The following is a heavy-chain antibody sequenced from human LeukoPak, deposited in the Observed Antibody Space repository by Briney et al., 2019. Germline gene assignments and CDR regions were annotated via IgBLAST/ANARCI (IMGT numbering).Heavy chain of an antibody. D-gene: IGHD2-2*01. CDR1: GFTFSNSW. CDR3: ARNAPLDY. Sequence: GGSLRLSCAASGFTFSNSWMSWVRQAPGKGLEWLAFIKLDGSEKYYVDSVKGRFTVSRDDAKGSLYLQMNILRVEDTAVYYCARNAPLDYWGQGTLVTVSS. CDR2: IKLDGSEK. J-gene: IGHJ4*02. V-gene: IGHV3-7*01.